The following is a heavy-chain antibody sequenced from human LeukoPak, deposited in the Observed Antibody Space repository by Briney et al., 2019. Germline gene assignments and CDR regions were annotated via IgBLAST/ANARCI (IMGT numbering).Heavy chain of an antibody. D-gene: IGHD3/OR15-3a*01. Sequence: PGGSLRLSCAASGFTFSSYAMSWVRQAPGKGLEWVSVIYSGGSTYYADSVKGRFTISRDNSKNTLYLQMNSLRAEDTAVYYCARVPSWTYSFDPWGQGTLVTVSS. J-gene: IGHJ5*02. CDR3: ARVPSWTYSFDP. CDR1: GFTFSSYA. V-gene: IGHV3-53*01. CDR2: IYSGGST.